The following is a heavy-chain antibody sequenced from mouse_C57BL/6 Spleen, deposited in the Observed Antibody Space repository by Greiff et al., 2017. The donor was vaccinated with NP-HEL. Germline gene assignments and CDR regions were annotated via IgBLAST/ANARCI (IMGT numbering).Heavy chain of an antibody. CDR1: GYTFTDYY. J-gene: IGHJ3*01. V-gene: IGHV1-76*01. CDR3: ASGNYVWFAY. Sequence: VQLQQSGAELVRPGASVKLSCKASGYTFTDYYINWVKQRPGQGLEWIARIYPGSGNTYYNEKFKGKATLTAEKSSSTAYMQLSSLTSEDSAVYCCASGNYVWFAYWGQGTLVTVSA. CDR2: IYPGSGNT. D-gene: IGHD2-1*01.